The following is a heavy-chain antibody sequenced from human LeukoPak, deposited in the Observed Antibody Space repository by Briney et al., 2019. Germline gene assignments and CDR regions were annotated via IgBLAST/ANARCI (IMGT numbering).Heavy chain of an antibody. CDR1: GFTFSSYA. V-gene: IGHV3-23*01. CDR3: AKVYFDWLTYYFDY. Sequence: GGSLRLSCAASGFTFSSYAMSWVRQAPGKGLEWVSAISGSGGSTYYADSVKGRFTISGDNSKNTLYLQMNSLRAEDTAVYYCAKVYFDWLTYYFDYWGQGTLVTVSS. J-gene: IGHJ4*02. D-gene: IGHD3-9*01. CDR2: ISGSGGST.